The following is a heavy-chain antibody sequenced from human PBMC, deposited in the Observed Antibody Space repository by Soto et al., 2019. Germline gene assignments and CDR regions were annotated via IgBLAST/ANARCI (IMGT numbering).Heavy chain of an antibody. CDR2: IYYSGST. D-gene: IGHD5-12*01. CDR3: ARAEMATRLDY. J-gene: IGHJ4*02. CDR1: GGSISSYY. Sequence: SVTLSLTCTGSGGSISSYYWIWIRQPPGKGLEWIGYIYYSGSTNYNPSLKSRVTISVDTSKNQFSLKLSSVTAADTAVYYCARAEMATRLDYWGQGTLVTVSS. V-gene: IGHV4-59*01.